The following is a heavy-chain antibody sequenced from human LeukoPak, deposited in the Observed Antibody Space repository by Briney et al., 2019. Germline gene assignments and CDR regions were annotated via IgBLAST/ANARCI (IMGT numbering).Heavy chain of an antibody. D-gene: IGHD3-22*01. Sequence: RGESLKISCKGSGYSFTSYYIGWVRQMPGKGLEWMGIIYPGDSDTRYSPSFQGQVTISADKSISTAYLQWSSLKASDTAMYYCARFYDSSGYYNGGNNWFDPWGQGTMVTVSS. CDR3: ARFYDSSGYYNGGNNWFDP. J-gene: IGHJ5*02. CDR1: GYSFTSYY. CDR2: IYPGDSDT. V-gene: IGHV5-51*01.